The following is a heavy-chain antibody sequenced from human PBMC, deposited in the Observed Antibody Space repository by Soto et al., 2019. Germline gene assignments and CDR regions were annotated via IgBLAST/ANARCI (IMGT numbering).Heavy chain of an antibody. Sequence: QVPLVQSGAEVKKPESSVKVSCKAPGGTFSTYAISWVRQAPGQGLEWMGGIIPMFGTANYAQRLQDRVTITADESTNTVYMELSSLRSEDTAVYFCASGIQLWLRRINNGYSGWGQGTLVTVSS. V-gene: IGHV1-69*12. J-gene: IGHJ4*02. CDR1: GGTFSTYA. CDR3: ASGIQLWLRRINNGYSG. D-gene: IGHD5-18*01. CDR2: IIPMFGTA.